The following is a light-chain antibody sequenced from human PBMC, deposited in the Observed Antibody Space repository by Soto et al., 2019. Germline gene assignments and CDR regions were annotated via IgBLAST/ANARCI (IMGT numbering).Light chain of an antibody. J-gene: IGKJ1*01. CDR2: AAS. CDR3: QQSYSTWT. Sequence: DIQMTQSPSSLSASVGDRVTITCRASQSISNYLNWYQQKPGKAPKVMIYAASTLQSGVPSRFSGSGSGTTFTLTITSLQHEDFATYYSQQSYSTWTFGQGTKVDIK. CDR1: QSISNY. V-gene: IGKV1-39*01.